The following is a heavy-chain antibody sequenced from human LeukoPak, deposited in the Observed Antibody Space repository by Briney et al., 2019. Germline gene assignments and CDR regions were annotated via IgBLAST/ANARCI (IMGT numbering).Heavy chain of an antibody. Sequence: LGESLKISCKGSGSSFTSYWIGWVRQMPGKGLEWMGIIYPGDSDTRYSPSFQGQVTISVDKSISTTYLQWSSLKASDTATYYCAREPRAGQWYFDYWGQGTLVTVSS. D-gene: IGHD6-19*01. V-gene: IGHV5-51*01. CDR1: GSSFTSYW. J-gene: IGHJ4*02. CDR2: IYPGDSDT. CDR3: AREPRAGQWYFDY.